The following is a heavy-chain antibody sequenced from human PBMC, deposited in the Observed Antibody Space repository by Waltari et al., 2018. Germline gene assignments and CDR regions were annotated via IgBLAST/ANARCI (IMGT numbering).Heavy chain of an antibody. CDR1: GFTVSSNY. V-gene: IGHV3-53*01. CDR3: ARDPYYDILAGLVTGNDAFDI. J-gene: IGHJ3*02. D-gene: IGHD3-9*01. Sequence: EVQLVESGGGLIQPGGSLRLSCAASGFTVSSNYMSWVRQAPGKGLGWVSVIYSGGSTYYADSVKGRFTISRDNSKNTLYLQMNSLRAEDTAVYYCARDPYYDILAGLVTGNDAFDIWGQGTMVTVSS. CDR2: IYSGGST.